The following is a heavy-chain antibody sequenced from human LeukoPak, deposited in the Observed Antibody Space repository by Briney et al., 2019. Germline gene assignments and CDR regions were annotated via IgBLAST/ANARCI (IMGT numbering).Heavy chain of an antibody. V-gene: IGHV3-23*01. CDR2: ISGSGGST. Sequence: GGSLRLSCAASGFTFSSYAMSWVRQAPGKGLEWVSAISGSGGSTYYADSVKGRFTISRDNSKNTLYLQMNSLRAEDTAVYYCAKDKIGMIVVVITSAFDYWGQGTLVTVSS. CDR3: AKDKIGMIVVVITSAFDY. CDR1: GFTFSSYA. D-gene: IGHD3-22*01. J-gene: IGHJ4*02.